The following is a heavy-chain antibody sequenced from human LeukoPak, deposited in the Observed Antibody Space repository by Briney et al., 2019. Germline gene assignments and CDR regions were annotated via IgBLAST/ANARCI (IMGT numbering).Heavy chain of an antibody. CDR2: ISGSGGST. D-gene: IGHD2-15*01. CDR3: ARESRVHLLLNHFDF. CDR1: GFTFSSYA. Sequence: GGSLRLSCAASGFTFSSYAMSWVRQAPGKGLEWVSAISGSGGSTYYADSVKGRFTISRDISKNTLYLQMHSLRAEDTAVYYCARESRVHLLLNHFDFWGQGTLVTVSS. J-gene: IGHJ4*02. V-gene: IGHV3-23*01.